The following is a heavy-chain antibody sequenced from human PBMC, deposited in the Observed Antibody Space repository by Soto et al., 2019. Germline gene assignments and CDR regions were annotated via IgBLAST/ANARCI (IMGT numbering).Heavy chain of an antibody. CDR1: GGSFSGYH. CDR3: ARGEYYDFWSGYAFDP. J-gene: IGHJ5*02. CDR2: INHSGST. D-gene: IGHD3-3*01. Sequence: ASETLSLTCAFYGGSFSGYHWSWIRQPPGKGLEWIGEINHSGSTNYNPSLKSRVTISVDTSKNQFSLKLSSVTAADTAVYYCARGEYYDFWSGYAFDPWGQGTLVTVSS. V-gene: IGHV4-34*01.